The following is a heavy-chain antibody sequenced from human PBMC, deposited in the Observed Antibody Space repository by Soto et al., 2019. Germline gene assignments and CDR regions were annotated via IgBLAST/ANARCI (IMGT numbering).Heavy chain of an antibody. CDR3: AREKGYSYGYAEAHAYYFDY. CDR1: GFTFSSYG. Sequence: QVQLVESGGGVVQPGRSLRLSCAASGFTFSSYGMHWVRQAPGKGLEWVAVIWYDGSNKYYADSVKGRFTISRDNSKNTLYRQMNSLRAEDTAVYYCAREKGYSYGYAEAHAYYFDYWGQGTLVTVSS. CDR2: IWYDGSNK. J-gene: IGHJ4*02. V-gene: IGHV3-33*01. D-gene: IGHD5-18*01.